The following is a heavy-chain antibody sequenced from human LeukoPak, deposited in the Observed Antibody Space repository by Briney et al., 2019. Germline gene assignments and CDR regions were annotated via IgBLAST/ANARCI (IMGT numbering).Heavy chain of an antibody. CDR3: ARGPYKGGMDV. D-gene: IGHD1-14*01. J-gene: IGHJ6*02. Sequence: SETLSLTCTVSGGSISSSSYYWGWIRQPPGKGLEWIGSIYYSGSTYYNPSLKSRVTISVDTSKNQFSLKLSSVTAADTAVYYCARGPYKGGMDVWGQGTTVTVSS. CDR2: IYYSGST. CDR1: GGSISSSSYY. V-gene: IGHV4-39*07.